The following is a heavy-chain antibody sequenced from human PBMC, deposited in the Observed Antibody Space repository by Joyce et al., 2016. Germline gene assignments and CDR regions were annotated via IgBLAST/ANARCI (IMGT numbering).Heavy chain of an antibody. D-gene: IGHD4-17*01. CDR2: VWPGDSGT. Sequence: EVQLVQSGAEVKKPGESLKISCNASGYSFSDYYIGWVRQDPGKGLEWMWLVWPGDSGTTYNPSFRGHVTISVDRSISSASLQLSDLKASDNAIYYCARLYGAFDYWGQGTLVTVSS. J-gene: IGHJ4*02. CDR1: GYSFSDYY. V-gene: IGHV5-51*01. CDR3: ARLYGAFDY.